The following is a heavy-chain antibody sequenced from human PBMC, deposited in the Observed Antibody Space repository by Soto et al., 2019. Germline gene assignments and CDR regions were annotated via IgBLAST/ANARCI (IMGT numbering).Heavy chain of an antibody. CDR1: GFTFSRYA. J-gene: IGHJ5*02. D-gene: IGHD1-1*01. CDR3: ARGDVRADPSVTSRSLES. CDR2: ISYDGSRK. Sequence: QSGGSLRLSCAASGFTFSRYALHWVRRAPGKGLEWVALISYDGSRKFYADSVKGRFTVSRDNSKSTLFLHMNSLRSEDTAVFYCARGDVRADPSVTSRSLESWGLGTLVTVSS. V-gene: IGHV3-30*04.